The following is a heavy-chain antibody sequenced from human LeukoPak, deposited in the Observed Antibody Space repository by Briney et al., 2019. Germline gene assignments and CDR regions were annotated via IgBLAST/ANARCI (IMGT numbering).Heavy chain of an antibody. Sequence: GASVKVSCKASGYTFTGYYMHWVQQAPGQGLEWMGWINPNSGGTNYAQKFQGRVTMTRDTSISTAYMELSRLRSDDTAVYYCARVIVVPAAINGNYYYGMDVWGQGTTVTVSS. D-gene: IGHD2-2*01. CDR2: INPNSGGT. J-gene: IGHJ6*02. V-gene: IGHV1-2*03. CDR3: ARVIVVPAAINGNYYYGMDV. CDR1: GYTFTGYY.